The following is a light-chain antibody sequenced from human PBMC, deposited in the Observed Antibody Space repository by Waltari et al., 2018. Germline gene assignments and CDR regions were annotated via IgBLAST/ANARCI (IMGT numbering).Light chain of an antibody. J-gene: IGKJ1*01. CDR2: GAS. V-gene: IGKV3-20*01. CDR3: QHYVRLPAT. Sequence: IVLTQSPGTLSLSPGERATLSCMASQSVSRSLAWYQQKPGQAPKLLIYGASTRATGIPARFTGSGSGTDFSLTISSLEPEDFAIYFCQHYVRLPATFGQGTKVEIK. CDR1: QSVSRS.